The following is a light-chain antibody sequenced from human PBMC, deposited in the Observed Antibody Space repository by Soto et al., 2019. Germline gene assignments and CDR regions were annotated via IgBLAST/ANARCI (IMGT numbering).Light chain of an antibody. CDR3: QTWGTGINWV. V-gene: IGLV4-69*01. CDR1: SGRSNYA. J-gene: IGLJ3*02. CDR2: VNSDGSH. Sequence: QSVLTQSPSASASLGASVKLTCTLSSGRSNYAIAWHQQQAEKGPRYLMKVNSDGSHSKGDGIPDRFSGSSSGAERYLTISSLQSEDEADYYCQTWGTGINWVFGGGTKLTVL.